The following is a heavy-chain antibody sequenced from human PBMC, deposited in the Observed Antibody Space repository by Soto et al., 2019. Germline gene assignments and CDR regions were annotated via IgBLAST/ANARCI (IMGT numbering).Heavy chain of an antibody. CDR2: ISWDGGST. D-gene: IGHD1-1*01. Sequence: GGSLRLSCAASGFTFDDYAMHWVRQAPGKGLEWVSLISWDGGSTYYADSVKGRFTISRDNSKNSLYLQMNSLRAEDTALYYCAKGRSGNWNDVFDYWGQGTLVTVSS. V-gene: IGHV3-43D*03. CDR3: AKGRSGNWNDVFDY. J-gene: IGHJ4*02. CDR1: GFTFDDYA.